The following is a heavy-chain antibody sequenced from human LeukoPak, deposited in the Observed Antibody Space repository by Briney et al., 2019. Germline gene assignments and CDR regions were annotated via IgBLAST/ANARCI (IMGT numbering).Heavy chain of an antibody. CDR2: IYYSGST. D-gene: IGHD6-13*01. CDR1: GGSISSSSYY. CDR3: ATTRGVYSSSWYY. J-gene: IGHJ4*02. V-gene: IGHV4-39*01. Sequence: SETLSLTCTVSGGSISSSSYYWGWIRQPPGKGLEWIGSIYYSGSTYYNPSLKSRVTISVDTSKNQFSLKLSSVTAADTAVYYCATTRGVYSSSWYYWGQGTLVPVSS.